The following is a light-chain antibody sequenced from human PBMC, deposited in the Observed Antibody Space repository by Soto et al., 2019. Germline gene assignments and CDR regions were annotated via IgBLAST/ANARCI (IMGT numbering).Light chain of an antibody. CDR3: QVWDSSSDHYV. V-gene: IGLV3-21*02. CDR2: DDG. Sequence: SYELTQPPSVAVAPGQTARSTWWGNNIGSKSRHGDHQKPGQAPVLGVYDDGDRPPGIPDRFSVSNSGNTGTLTTSRVGARAAEDYYCQVWDSSSDHYVFVTAPTVTV. CDR1: NIGSKS. J-gene: IGLJ1*01.